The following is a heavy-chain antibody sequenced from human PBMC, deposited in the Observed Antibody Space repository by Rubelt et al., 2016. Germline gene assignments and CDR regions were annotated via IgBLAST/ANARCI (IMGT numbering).Heavy chain of an antibody. CDR2: ISAYNGNT. CDR3: ARNLIMITFEGVIVPPDY. V-gene: IGHV1-18*01. J-gene: IGHJ4*02. D-gene: IGHD3-16*02. CDR1: GYTFTSYG. Sequence: QVQLVQSGAEVKKPGASVKVSCKASGYTFTSYGISWVRQAPGQGLEWMGWISAYNGNTNYAQKRQGRVTMTPDTSTSTAYMELRSLRSDDTAVYYCARNLIMITFEGVIVPPDYWGQGTLVTVSS.